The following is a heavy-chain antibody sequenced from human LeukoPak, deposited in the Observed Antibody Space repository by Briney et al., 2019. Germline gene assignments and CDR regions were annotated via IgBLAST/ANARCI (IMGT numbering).Heavy chain of an antibody. V-gene: IGHV1-2*02. D-gene: IGHD2-21*01. CDR3: ARDSVGTYCGGDCYPDY. CDR2: INPNSGGT. J-gene: IGHJ4*02. CDR1: GYTFTGYY. Sequence: ASVKVSCKASGYTFTGYYIHWVRQAPGQGLEWMGWINPNSGGTNYAQKFQGRVTMTRDTSISTAYMELSRLRSDDTAVYYCARDSVGTYCGGDCYPDYWGQGTLVTVSS.